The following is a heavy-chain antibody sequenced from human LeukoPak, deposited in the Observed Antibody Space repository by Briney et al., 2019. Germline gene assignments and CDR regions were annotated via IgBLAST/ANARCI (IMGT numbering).Heavy chain of an antibody. D-gene: IGHD2-2*01. V-gene: IGHV1-2*02. J-gene: IGHJ5*02. CDR1: GYTFTGYY. CDR2: INPNSGGT. CDR3: ARSDCSSTSCYVGDDWFDP. Sequence: ASVKVSCKASGYTFTGYYMLWVRQAPGQELEWMGWINPNSGGTNYAQKFQGRVTMTRDTSISTAYMELSRLRSDDTAVYYCARSDCSSTSCYVGDDWFDPWGQGTLVTVSS.